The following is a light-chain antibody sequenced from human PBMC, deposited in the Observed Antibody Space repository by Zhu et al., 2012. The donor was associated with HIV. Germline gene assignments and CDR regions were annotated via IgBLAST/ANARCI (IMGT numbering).Light chain of an antibody. CDR2: DAS. V-gene: IGKV3-11*01. Sequence: EIVLTQSPATLSLSPGEGATLSCRASQSVSSYLAWYQQKPGQPPRLLIYDASNRATGIPARFSGSGSGTDFTLTISSLEPEDFAVYYCQQRSNWPFTFGGGTKVEIK. CDR3: QQRSNWPFT. CDR1: QSVSSY. J-gene: IGKJ4*01.